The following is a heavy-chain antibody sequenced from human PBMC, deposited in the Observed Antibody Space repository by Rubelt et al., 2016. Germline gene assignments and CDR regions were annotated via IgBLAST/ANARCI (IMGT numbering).Heavy chain of an antibody. CDR3: ARRPDGLDV. V-gene: IGHV4-34*02. Sequence: QVQLQQWGAGLLKPSETLSLTCAVYGGSFSGYYLSWIRQPPGKGLEWIGEINHSGSTNYNPSLKGRVSISVDTSKNQFSLRLTSGTAADTAVYYCARRPDGLDVWGQGTTVTVS. CDR2: INHSGST. J-gene: IGHJ6*02. CDR1: GGSFSGYY.